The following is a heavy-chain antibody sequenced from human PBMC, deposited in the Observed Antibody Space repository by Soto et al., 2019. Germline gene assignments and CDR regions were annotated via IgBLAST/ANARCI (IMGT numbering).Heavy chain of an antibody. CDR3: ARAHPPDIVLMVYAIDYYYGMDV. Sequence: QVQLVESGGGVVQPGRSLRLSCAASGFTFSSYAMHWVRQAPGKGLEWVAVISYDGSNKYYADSVKGRFTISRDNSKNTLYLQMNSLRAEDTAVYYCARAHPPDIVLMVYAIDYYYGMDVWGQGTTVTVSS. D-gene: IGHD2-8*01. V-gene: IGHV3-30-3*01. CDR1: GFTFSSYA. J-gene: IGHJ6*02. CDR2: ISYDGSNK.